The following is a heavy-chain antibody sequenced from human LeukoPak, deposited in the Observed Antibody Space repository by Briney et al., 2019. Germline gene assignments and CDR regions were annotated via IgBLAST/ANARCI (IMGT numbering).Heavy chain of an antibody. D-gene: IGHD6-6*01. V-gene: IGHV1-2*06. CDR1: GYNFTDYY. CDR3: ARVSSPLQYNWFDP. J-gene: IGHJ5*02. Sequence: ASVKVSCKASGYNFTDYYIRWVRQAPGQGPEWMGRINSHTGGSNYARKFQGRVTMTRDTSITTAYLELSGLRSDDTAVYSCARVSSPLQYNWFDPWGQGTLVTVSS. CDR2: INSHTGGS.